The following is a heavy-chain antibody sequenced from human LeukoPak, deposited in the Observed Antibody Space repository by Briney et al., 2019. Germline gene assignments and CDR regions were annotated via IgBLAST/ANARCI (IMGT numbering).Heavy chain of an antibody. CDR3: ARESPYDYVWGSYRYAPGAFDI. D-gene: IGHD3-16*02. V-gene: IGHV4-39*02. CDR1: GASISGSGYY. CDR2: IYSSGST. J-gene: IGHJ3*02. Sequence: PSETLSLTCTVSGASISGSGYYWGWIRQPPGKGLEWIGSIYSSGSTYYNASLQSRVTISIETSKNQISLRLNSVTAADTAVYYCARESPYDYVWGSYRYAPGAFDIWGQGTMVTVSS.